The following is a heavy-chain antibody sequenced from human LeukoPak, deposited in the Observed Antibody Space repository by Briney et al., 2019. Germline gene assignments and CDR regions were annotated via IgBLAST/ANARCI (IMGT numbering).Heavy chain of an antibody. V-gene: IGHV3-23*01. Sequence: PGGSLRHSCAASGYTFSGYAMSWVRRAPGKGLEWVSAISGGGVSTYYADSIKGRFTISRDDSKNTLYLQMNSLRAEDTAVYYCAKGMVRGVMPDYWGQGTLVTVSS. J-gene: IGHJ4*02. CDR3: AKGMVRGVMPDY. CDR1: GYTFSGYA. D-gene: IGHD3-10*01. CDR2: ISGGGVST.